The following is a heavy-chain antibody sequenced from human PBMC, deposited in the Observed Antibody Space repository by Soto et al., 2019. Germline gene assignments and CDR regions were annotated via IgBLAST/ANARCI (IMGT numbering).Heavy chain of an antibody. CDR3: AKDMKVATIPDFQH. CDR2: ISGSDGST. D-gene: IGHD5-12*01. J-gene: IGHJ1*01. CDR1: GFTFSSYA. Sequence: PGGSLRLSCAASGFTFSSYAISWVRQAPGKGLKRDSDISGSDGSTYYAESEKARITISRDNSKKTLYLQMNSLRADDTAVYYCAKDMKVATIPDFQHWGQGTLVTVSS. V-gene: IGHV3-23*01.